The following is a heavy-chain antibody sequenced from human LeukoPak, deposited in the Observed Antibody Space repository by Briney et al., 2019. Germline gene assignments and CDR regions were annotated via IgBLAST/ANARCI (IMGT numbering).Heavy chain of an antibody. CDR3: ARSDDILTGYYMGYYYYGMDV. CDR1: GYTFTGYY. CDR2: INPNSGGT. V-gene: IGHV1-2*02. Sequence: ASVKVSCKASGYTFTGYYMHWVRQAPGQGLEWMGWINPNSGGTNYAQKFQGRVTMTRDTSISTAYMELSRLRSDDTAVYYCARSDDILTGYYMGYYYYGMDVWGQGTTVTVSS. J-gene: IGHJ6*02. D-gene: IGHD3-9*01.